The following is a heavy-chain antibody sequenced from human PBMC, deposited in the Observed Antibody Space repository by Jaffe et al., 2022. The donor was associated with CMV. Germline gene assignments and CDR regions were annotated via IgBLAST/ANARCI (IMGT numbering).Heavy chain of an antibody. CDR2: ISYDGSNK. J-gene: IGHJ6*02. CDR1: GFTFSSYG. V-gene: IGHV3-30*18. Sequence: QVQLVESGGGVVQPGRSLRLSCAASGFTFSSYGMHWVRQAPGKGLEWVAVISYDGSNKYYADSVKGRFTISRDNSKNTLYLQMNSLRAEDTAVYYCAKDEYYDFWSGYFRGAYGMDVWGQGTTVTVSS. CDR3: AKDEYYDFWSGYFRGAYGMDV. D-gene: IGHD3-3*01.